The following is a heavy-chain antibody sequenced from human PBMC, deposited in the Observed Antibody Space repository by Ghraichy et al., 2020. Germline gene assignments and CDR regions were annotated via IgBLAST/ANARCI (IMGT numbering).Heavy chain of an antibody. J-gene: IGHJ4*02. CDR3: ARDGGFGELFVDY. Sequence: GGSLRLSCAASGFTFSSYGMHWVRQAPGKGLEWVALIWYDGSNKYYADSVKGRFTISRDNSKNTLYVQVNSLRAEDTAVYYCARDGGFGELFVDYWGQGTLVTVSS. V-gene: IGHV3-33*01. CDR2: IWYDGSNK. CDR1: GFTFSSYG. D-gene: IGHD3-10*01.